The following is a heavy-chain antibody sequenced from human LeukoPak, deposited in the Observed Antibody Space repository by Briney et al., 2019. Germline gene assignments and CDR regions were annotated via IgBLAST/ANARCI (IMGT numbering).Heavy chain of an antibody. CDR1: GFTFSSYA. CDR2: ISGSGGSP. D-gene: IGHD2-15*01. CDR3: AKTRWWQYYFDY. V-gene: IGHV3-23*01. J-gene: IGHJ4*02. Sequence: PGGSLRLSCAASGFTFSSYAMSWVRQAPGKGLEWVSVISGSGGSPYYADSVKGRFTISRDNSKNTLYLQMNSLRAEDTAVYYCAKTRWWQYYFDYWGQGTLVTVSS.